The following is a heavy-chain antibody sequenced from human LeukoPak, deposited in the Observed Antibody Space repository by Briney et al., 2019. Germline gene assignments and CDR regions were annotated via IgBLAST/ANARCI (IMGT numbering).Heavy chain of an antibody. Sequence: PGGSLRLSCAGSGFTFSSHLLHWVRQAPGKGLVWVSRINYDGSGTSYGDSVKGRFTISRDNAESTLYLQMNSLRAEDTAVYYCARHFDGRGSLDYWGQGTLVTVSS. CDR3: ARHFDGRGSLDY. V-gene: IGHV3-74*01. J-gene: IGHJ4*02. CDR1: GFTFSSHL. CDR2: INYDGSGT. D-gene: IGHD3-22*01.